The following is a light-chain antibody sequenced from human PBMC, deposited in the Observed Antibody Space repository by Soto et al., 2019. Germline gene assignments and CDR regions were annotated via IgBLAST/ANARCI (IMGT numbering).Light chain of an antibody. J-gene: IGKJ5*01. CDR3: HSRA. Sequence: DIQLTQTPSTLSASVGDEVTITCRASQTISRWLAWYQQKPGRAPKLLIYDASTLESGVPSRFSGGGSETEFTLTISRLQPDDFATYFCHSRAFGQGTRLEIK. CDR2: DAS. CDR1: QTISRW. V-gene: IGKV1-5*01.